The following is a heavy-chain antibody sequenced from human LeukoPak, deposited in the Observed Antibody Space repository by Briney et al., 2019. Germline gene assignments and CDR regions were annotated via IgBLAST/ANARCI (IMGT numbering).Heavy chain of an antibody. CDR3: AREVRYGSGSYYKEDNRFDP. J-gene: IGHJ5*02. CDR2: INPNSGDT. CDR1: GYTFIGYY. D-gene: IGHD3-10*01. Sequence: ASVKVSCMASGYTFIGYYMHWVRQAPGQGLEWMGWINPNSGDTNYAQKFQGRVTMTRDTSISTAYMELSRLRSDDTAVYYCAREVRYGSGSYYKEDNRFDPWGQGTLVTVSS. V-gene: IGHV1-2*02.